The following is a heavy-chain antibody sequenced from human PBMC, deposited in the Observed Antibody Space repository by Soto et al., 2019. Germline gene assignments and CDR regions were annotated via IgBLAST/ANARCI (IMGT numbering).Heavy chain of an antibody. CDR1: GYSVSSNSAA. V-gene: IGHV6-1*01. CDR3: ARDLGPYYDILTGYYNVPYYYYGMDV. J-gene: IGHJ6*02. CDR2: TYYRSKWYN. Sequence: QTLSLTCAISGYSVSSNSAAWNWIRQSPSRGLEWLGRTYYRSKWYNDYAVSVKSRITINPDTSKNQFSLQLNSVTPEDTAVYYCARDLGPYYDILTGYYNVPYYYYGMDVWGQGTTVTVSS. D-gene: IGHD3-9*01.